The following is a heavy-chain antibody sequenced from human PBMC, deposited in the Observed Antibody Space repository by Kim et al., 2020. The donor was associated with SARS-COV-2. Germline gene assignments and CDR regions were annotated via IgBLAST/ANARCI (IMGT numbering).Heavy chain of an antibody. V-gene: IGHV3-9*01. CDR1: GFTFDDYA. Sequence: GGSLRLSCAASGFTFDDYAMHWVRQAPGKGLEWVSGISWNSGSIGYADSVNGRFTISRDNAKNSLYLQMNSLRAEDTALYYCAKGTSSGYSYGWLSDAFDILGQGTMATVSS. CDR3: AKGTSSGYSYGWLSDAFDI. CDR2: ISWNSGSI. D-gene: IGHD5-18*01. J-gene: IGHJ3*02.